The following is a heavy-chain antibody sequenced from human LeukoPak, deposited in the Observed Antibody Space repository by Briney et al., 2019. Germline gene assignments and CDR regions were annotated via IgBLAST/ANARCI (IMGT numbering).Heavy chain of an antibody. J-gene: IGHJ6*03. CDR1: GYSFTSYW. CDR3: ARHNADYYYYMDV. V-gene: IGHV5-51*01. CDR2: IYPGDSDT. Sequence: GESLKISCKGSGYSFTSYWIGWVRQMPGKGLEWMGIIYPGDSDTRYSPSFQGQVTISADKSISTAYLQWSSLKASDTATYYCARHNADYYYYMDVWGKGTTVTVSS.